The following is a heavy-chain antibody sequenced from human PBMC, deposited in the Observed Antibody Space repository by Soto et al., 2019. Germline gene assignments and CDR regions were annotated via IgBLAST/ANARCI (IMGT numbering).Heavy chain of an antibody. D-gene: IGHD4-17*01. CDR3: ARDRPTAKGY. CDR2: ISYDGSNK. J-gene: IGHJ4*02. Sequence: QVQLVESGGGVVQPGRSLRLSCAASGFTFSSYAMHWVRQAPGKGLEWVAVISYDGSNKYYADSVKGRFTISRDNSKNTLYLQMNSLRAEDTAVYCCARDRPTAKGYWGQGTLVTVSS. CDR1: GFTFSSYA. V-gene: IGHV3-30-3*01.